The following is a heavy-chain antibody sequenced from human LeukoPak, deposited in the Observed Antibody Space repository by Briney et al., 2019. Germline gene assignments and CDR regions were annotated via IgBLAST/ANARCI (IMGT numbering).Heavy chain of an antibody. Sequence: SETLSLTCTVSGGSISSGDYYWSWIRQPPGKGLEWIGYIYYSGSTYYNPSLKSRVTISVDTSKNQFSLKLSSVTAADTAVYYCARVNGYYYFDYWGQGTLVTVSS. D-gene: IGHD2-8*01. CDR3: ARVNGYYYFDY. CDR2: IYYSGST. CDR1: GGSISSGDYY. J-gene: IGHJ4*02. V-gene: IGHV4-30-4*02.